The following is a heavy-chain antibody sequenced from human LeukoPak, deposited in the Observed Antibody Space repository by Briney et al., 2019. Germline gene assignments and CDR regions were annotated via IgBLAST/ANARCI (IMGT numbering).Heavy chain of an antibody. CDR1: GFTFSSYS. CDR2: ISSSSNYI. J-gene: IGHJ3*02. CDR3: ARDGIAQSPGTFDI. V-gene: IGHV3-21*01. D-gene: IGHD6-13*01. Sequence: PGGSLRLSCAASGFTFSSYSMNWVRQAPGKGLEWVSSISSSSNYIYYADSVKGRFTISRDNAKNSLYLQMNSLRAEDTAVYYCARDGIAQSPGTFDIWGQGTMVTVSS.